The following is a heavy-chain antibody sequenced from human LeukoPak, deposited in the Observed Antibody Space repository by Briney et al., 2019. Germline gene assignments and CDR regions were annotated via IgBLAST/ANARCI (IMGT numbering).Heavy chain of an antibody. CDR3: ARDGKIAAHDY. Sequence: SVKVSCKASGGTFSSYGISWVRQAPGQGLEWMGGIIPIFGTANYAQKFQGRVTIIADESTRTAYMELSSLRSEDTAVYYCARDGKIAAHDYWGQGTLVTVSS. CDR1: GGTFSSYG. J-gene: IGHJ4*02. CDR2: IIPIFGTA. D-gene: IGHD6-13*01. V-gene: IGHV1-69*13.